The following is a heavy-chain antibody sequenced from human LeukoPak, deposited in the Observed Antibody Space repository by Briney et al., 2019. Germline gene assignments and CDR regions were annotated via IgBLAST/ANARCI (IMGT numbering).Heavy chain of an antibody. CDR1: GYTFTSYY. Sequence: ASVKVSCKASGYTFTSYYMHWVRQAPGQGLEWMGIINPSGGSTSYAQKFQGRVTMTRDTSTSTVYMELSSLRSEDTAVYSCARISSSGCIDYWGQGTLVTVSS. CDR2: INPSGGST. CDR3: ARISSSGCIDY. D-gene: IGHD6-19*01. V-gene: IGHV1-46*01. J-gene: IGHJ4*02.